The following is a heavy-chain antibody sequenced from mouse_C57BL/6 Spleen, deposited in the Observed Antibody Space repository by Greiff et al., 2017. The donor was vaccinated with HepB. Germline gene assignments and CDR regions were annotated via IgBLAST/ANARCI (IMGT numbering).Heavy chain of an antibody. J-gene: IGHJ1*03. CDR3: ARRVYGSSWYFDV. CDR1: GYTFTGYW. CDR2: VHPNSGST. Sequence: QVQLQQPGAELVKPGASVKLSCKASGYTFTGYWMHWVKQRPGQGLEWIGMVHPNSGSTNYNEKFKSKATLTVDKSSSTAYMQLSSLTSEDSAVYYCARRVYGSSWYFDVWGTGTTVTVSS. D-gene: IGHD1-1*01. V-gene: IGHV1-64*01.